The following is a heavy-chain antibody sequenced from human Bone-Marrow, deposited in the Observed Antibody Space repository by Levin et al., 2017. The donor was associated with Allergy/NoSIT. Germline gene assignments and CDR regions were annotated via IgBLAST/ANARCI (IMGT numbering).Heavy chain of an antibody. Sequence: GGSLRLSCAVSGFTFSNYAMHWVRQAPGRGLEWVAFISLDGNTQYYADSVKGRFTFSRDNSNNTLHLQMNSLRVDDTAIYYCAKDTYTCSGGSCYFFDYWGQGALVTVSS. D-gene: IGHD2-15*01. V-gene: IGHV3-30*18. J-gene: IGHJ4*02. CDR3: AKDTYTCSGGSCYFFDY. CDR1: GFTFSNYA. CDR2: ISLDGNTQ.